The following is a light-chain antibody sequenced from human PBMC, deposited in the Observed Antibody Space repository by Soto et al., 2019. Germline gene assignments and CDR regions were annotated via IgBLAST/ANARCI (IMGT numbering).Light chain of an antibody. V-gene: IGLV2-14*01. CDR3: SSYTSTSTWV. CDR2: EVS. Sequence: QSALTQPASVSGSPGQSITISCTGTSSDVGGYKDVSWYQQHPGKAPKLMIYEVSNRPSGVSNRFSGSKSGNTASLTISGLQAEDEADYYCSSYTSTSTWVFGGGTKLTVL. J-gene: IGLJ3*02. CDR1: SSDVGGYKD.